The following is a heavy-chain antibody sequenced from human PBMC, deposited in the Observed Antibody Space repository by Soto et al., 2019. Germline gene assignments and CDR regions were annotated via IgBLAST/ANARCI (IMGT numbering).Heavy chain of an antibody. V-gene: IGHV1-18*01. CDR2: ISAYNGNT. J-gene: IGHJ5*02. CDR3: ARGAIFGVVNWFDP. D-gene: IGHD3-3*01. Sequence: ASVKVSCTTSGYTFTSYGISWVRQAPGQGLEWMGWISAYNGNTNYAQKLQGRVTMTTDTSTSTAYMELRSLRSDDTAVYYCARGAIFGVVNWFDPWGQGTLVTVSS. CDR1: GYTFTSYG.